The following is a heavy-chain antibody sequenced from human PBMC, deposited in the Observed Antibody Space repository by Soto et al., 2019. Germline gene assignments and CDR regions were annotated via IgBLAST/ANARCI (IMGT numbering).Heavy chain of an antibody. J-gene: IGHJ4*02. Sequence: GGSLRLSCAASGFTFSSYGMHWVRQAPGKGLEWVAVISYDGSNKYYADSVKGRFTISRDNAKNTLFLQMNSLRAEDTAVYHCAKALSAIPGDSWGQGTLVTVSS. CDR3: AKALSAIPGDS. CDR2: ISYDGSNK. D-gene: IGHD2-2*01. V-gene: IGHV3-30*18. CDR1: GFTFSSYG.